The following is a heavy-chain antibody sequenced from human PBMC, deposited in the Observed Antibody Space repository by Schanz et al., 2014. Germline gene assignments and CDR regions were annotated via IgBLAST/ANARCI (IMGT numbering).Heavy chain of an antibody. V-gene: IGHV3-23*04. D-gene: IGHD2-8*02. CDR3: AKSLESCPGGRCSRGYFDY. J-gene: IGHJ4*02. CDR2: ISDSGDTA. CDR1: GFTFSSYA. Sequence: DVQLVESGGGLVQPGKSLRLSCAASGFTFSSYAMSWVRQAPGKGLEWVSLISDSGDTAYYADSVKGRFTISRDNFKGALYLQMSSLRAEDTAVYYCAKSLESCPGGRCSRGYFDYWGQGTLVTVSS.